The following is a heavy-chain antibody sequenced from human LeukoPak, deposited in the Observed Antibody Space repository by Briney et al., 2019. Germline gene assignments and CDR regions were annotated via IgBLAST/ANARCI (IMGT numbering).Heavy chain of an antibody. CDR3: ATGPPYSGSLMDY. CDR2: FDPEDGET. Sequence: ASVKASCKVSGYTLTELSMHWVRQAPGKGLEWMGGFDPEDGETIYAQKFQGSVTMTEDTSTDTAYMELSSLRSEDTAVYYCATGPPYSGSLMDYWGQGTLVTVSS. V-gene: IGHV1-24*01. D-gene: IGHD1-26*01. J-gene: IGHJ4*02. CDR1: GYTLTELS.